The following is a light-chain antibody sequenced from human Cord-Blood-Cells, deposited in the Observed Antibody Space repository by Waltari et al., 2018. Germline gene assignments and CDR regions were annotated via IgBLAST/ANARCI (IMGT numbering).Light chain of an antibody. CDR1: QSVSSD. CDR2: DAS. Sequence: EIVLTQSPATLSLSPGERATLSCRASQSVSSDLAWYQQKPGQAPRLLIYDASNRATGVPARFSGSGSGTDFTLTISRLEPEDFAVYYCQQRSNWPWTFGQGTKVEIK. V-gene: IGKV3-11*01. J-gene: IGKJ1*01. CDR3: QQRSNWPWT.